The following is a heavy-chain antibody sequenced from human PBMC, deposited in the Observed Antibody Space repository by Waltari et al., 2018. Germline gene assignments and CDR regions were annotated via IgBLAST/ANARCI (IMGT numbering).Heavy chain of an antibody. Sequence: QVQLVQSGAEVKKPGASVKVSCKASGYTFTSYDINWVRQATGQGLEWMGWMNPNSGNRGYAQKFQGRGTITRNTAMSTAYMELSSLRSEDTAVYYCARGRRGVVIADSFDYWGQGTLVTVSS. CDR2: MNPNSGNR. J-gene: IGHJ4*02. D-gene: IGHD2-21*01. V-gene: IGHV1-8*03. CDR1: GYTFTSYD. CDR3: ARGRRGVVIADSFDY.